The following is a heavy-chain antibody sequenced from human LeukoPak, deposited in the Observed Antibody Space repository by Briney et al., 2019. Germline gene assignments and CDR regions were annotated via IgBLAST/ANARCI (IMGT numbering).Heavy chain of an antibody. CDR3: ARDPYAXPSSXXQRFDS. J-gene: IGHJ5*01. Sequence: ASVKVSCKASGYTFTNYAINWMRQAPGQGLEWMGWITTSTGNPTYAQGFTGRFVFSSDTSVSTAYLQISSLRAEDTAVYYCARDPYAXPSSXXQRFDSXGQXTXXXXSS. CDR1: GYTFTNYA. V-gene: IGHV7-4-1*02. D-gene: IGHD6-19*01. CDR2: ITTSTGNP.